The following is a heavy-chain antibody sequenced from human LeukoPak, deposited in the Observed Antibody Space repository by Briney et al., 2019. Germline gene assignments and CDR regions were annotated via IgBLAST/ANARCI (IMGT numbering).Heavy chain of an antibody. CDR2: IGSSVSTR. V-gene: IGHV3-48*01. J-gene: IGHJ4*02. CDR1: GFTFSSYN. D-gene: IGHD3-3*01. Sequence: GGSLRLSCVVSGFTFSSYNMNWVRRAPGKGLEWVSYIGSSVSTRYYADSVKGRFTISRDNGKHSLYLQMNSLRAEDTAVYYCAREGSDFWSGYSKGYFDYWGLGTLVTVSS. CDR3: AREGSDFWSGYSKGYFDY.